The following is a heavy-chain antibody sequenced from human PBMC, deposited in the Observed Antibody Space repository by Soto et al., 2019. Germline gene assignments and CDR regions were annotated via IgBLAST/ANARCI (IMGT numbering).Heavy chain of an antibody. Sequence: EVHVVESGGDLVKPGGSLRLSCATSGFMFSSAWMSWVRQAPGRGLEWVGRIKSKSEGETRDYAAPVKGRFDISRDDSKKMLYLQMNSLKAEDTGLYYCVEGWNDVWGQGTLVTVSS. CDR2: IKSKSEGETR. D-gene: IGHD1-1*01. CDR1: GFMFSSAW. J-gene: IGHJ4*02. V-gene: IGHV3-15*01. CDR3: VEGWNDV.